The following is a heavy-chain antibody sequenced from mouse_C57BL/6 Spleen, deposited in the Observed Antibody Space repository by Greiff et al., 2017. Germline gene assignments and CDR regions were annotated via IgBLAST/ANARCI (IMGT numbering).Heavy chain of an antibody. J-gene: IGHJ4*01. CDR1: GYTFTSYW. Sequence: QVQLQQPGAELVRPGSSVKLSCKASGYTFTSYWMHWVKQRPIQGLEWIGNIDPSDSEPHYNQKFKDKATLTVDKSSSTAYMQLSSLTSEDSAVYYCARVPTVVARSYAMDYWGQGTSVTVSS. V-gene: IGHV1-52*01. CDR2: IDPSDSEP. CDR3: ARVPTVVARSYAMDY. D-gene: IGHD1-1*01.